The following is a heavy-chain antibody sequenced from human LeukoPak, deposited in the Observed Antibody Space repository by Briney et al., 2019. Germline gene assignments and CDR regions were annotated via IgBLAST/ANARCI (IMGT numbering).Heavy chain of an antibody. CDR1: GFTLSSYA. J-gene: IGHJ4*02. D-gene: IGHD3-10*01. Sequence: GGSLRLSCAASGFTLSSYAMHWVRQAPGKGLEWVAVISYDGSNKYYADSVKGRFTISRDNSKNTLYLQMNSLRAEDTAVYYCASSPYYYGSGLDYWGQGTLVTVPS. CDR3: ASSPYYYGSGLDY. V-gene: IGHV3-30-3*01. CDR2: ISYDGSNK.